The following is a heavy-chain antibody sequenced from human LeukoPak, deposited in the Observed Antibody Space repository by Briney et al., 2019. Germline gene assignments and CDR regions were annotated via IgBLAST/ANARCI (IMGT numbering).Heavy chain of an antibody. Sequence: PGGSLPLSRVASGFTFSTFWMSWVRQAPGKGLEWVANIKQDGSEKYYVDSVKGRFTISRDNAKNSLYLQMNSLRAEDTAVYYCARDAGASGGSPYWGPGNLCTVSS. V-gene: IGHV3-7*05. CDR2: IKQDGSEK. D-gene: IGHD2-15*01. CDR1: GFTFSTFW. J-gene: IGHJ4*02. CDR3: ARDAGASGGSPY.